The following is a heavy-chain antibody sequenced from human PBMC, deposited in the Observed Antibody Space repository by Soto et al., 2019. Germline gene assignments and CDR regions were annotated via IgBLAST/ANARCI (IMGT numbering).Heavy chain of an antibody. J-gene: IGHJ4*02. D-gene: IGHD6-19*01. Sequence: VQLVESGGGLVKPGGSLRLSCAASGFTFSDYYMSWIRQAPGKGLEWVSYISSSGSTIYYADSVKGRFTISRDNAKNSLYLQMNSLRAEDTAVYYCARDLKPEGIIAVAPTNDYWGQGTLVTVSS. CDR1: GFTFSDYY. CDR3: ARDLKPEGIIAVAPTNDY. V-gene: IGHV3-11*01. CDR2: ISSSGSTI.